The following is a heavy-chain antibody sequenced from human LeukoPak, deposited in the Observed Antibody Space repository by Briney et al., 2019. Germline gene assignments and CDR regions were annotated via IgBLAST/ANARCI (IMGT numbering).Heavy chain of an antibody. Sequence: PGRSLRLSCAASGFTFSSYGMHWVRQAPGKGLEWVAVISYDGSNKYYADSVKGRFTISRDNSKNTLYLQMNSLRAEDTAVYYCAKEKVGEQQLDNWFDPWGQGTLVTVSS. CDR2: ISYDGSNK. D-gene: IGHD6-13*01. J-gene: IGHJ5*02. V-gene: IGHV3-30*18. CDR1: GFTFSSYG. CDR3: AKEKVGEQQLDNWFDP.